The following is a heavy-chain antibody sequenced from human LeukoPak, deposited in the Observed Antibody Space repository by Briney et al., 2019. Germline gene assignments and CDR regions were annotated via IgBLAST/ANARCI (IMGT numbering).Heavy chain of an antibody. CDR2: ISAYNGNT. CDR1: GYTFTSYG. Sequence: GASVKVSCKASGYTFTSYGISWVRQAPGQGLEWMGWISAYNGNTNYAQKLQGRVTMTTDTSTSTAYMELRSLRSDDTAVYYCARGHHHADYEVWYYGMDVWDQGTTVTVSS. D-gene: IGHD4-17*01. V-gene: IGHV1-18*01. CDR3: ARGHHHADYEVWYYGMDV. J-gene: IGHJ6*02.